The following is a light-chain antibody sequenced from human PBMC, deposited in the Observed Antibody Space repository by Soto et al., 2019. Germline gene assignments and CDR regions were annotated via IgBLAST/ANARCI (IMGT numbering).Light chain of an antibody. CDR2: RNN. CDR1: SSNIGSNY. CDR3: AAWDDSLRGVV. Sequence: QSVLTQPPSASGTPGQRVTISCSGSSSNIGSNYVFWYPHLPGTAPKLLIYRNNQRPSGVPDRFPGSKSGTSASLAISGLRSEDETDYYCAAWDDSLRGVVFGGGTKL. V-gene: IGLV1-47*01. J-gene: IGLJ2*01.